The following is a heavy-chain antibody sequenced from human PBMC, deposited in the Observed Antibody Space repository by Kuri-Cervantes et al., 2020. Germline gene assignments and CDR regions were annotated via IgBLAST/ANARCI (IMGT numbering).Heavy chain of an antibody. Sequence: ASVKVSCKASGYTFTGYYMHWVRQAPGQGLEWMGWINPNSGGTNYAQKFQGRVTMTRNTSISTAYMELSSLRSEDTAVYYCARGYYDILTGYLGASPRSRRPKKYYFDYWGQG. CDR1: GYTFTGYY. V-gene: IGHV1-2*02. D-gene: IGHD3-9*01. J-gene: IGHJ4*01. CDR3: ARGYYDILTGYLGASPRSRRPKKYYFDY. CDR2: INPNSGGT.